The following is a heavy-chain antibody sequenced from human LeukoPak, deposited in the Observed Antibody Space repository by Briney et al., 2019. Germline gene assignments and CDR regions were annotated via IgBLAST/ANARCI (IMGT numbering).Heavy chain of an antibody. CDR2: ISGSGGST. D-gene: IGHD3-16*01. V-gene: IGHV3-23*01. Sequence: GGSLRLSCAASGFTVSSNYMSWVRQAPGKGLEWVSAISGSGGSTYYADSVKGRFTISRDNSKNTLYLQMNSLRAEDTAVYYCAKVPARSTFGGVTFDYWGQGTLVTVSS. J-gene: IGHJ4*02. CDR1: GFTVSSNY. CDR3: AKVPARSTFGGVTFDY.